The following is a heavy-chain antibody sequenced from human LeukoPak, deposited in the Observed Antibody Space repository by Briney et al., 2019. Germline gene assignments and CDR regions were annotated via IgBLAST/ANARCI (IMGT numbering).Heavy chain of an antibody. CDR2: INHSGST. CDR3: ARVYYDFWSGPYFDY. J-gene: IGHJ4*02. V-gene: IGHV4-34*01. Sequence: RTSETLSLTCAVYGGSFSGYYWSWIRQPPGKGLEWIGEINHSGSTNYNPSLKSRVTISVDTSKNQFSLKLSSVTAADTAVYYCARVYYDFWSGPYFDYWGQGTLVTVSS. CDR1: GGSFSGYY. D-gene: IGHD3-3*01.